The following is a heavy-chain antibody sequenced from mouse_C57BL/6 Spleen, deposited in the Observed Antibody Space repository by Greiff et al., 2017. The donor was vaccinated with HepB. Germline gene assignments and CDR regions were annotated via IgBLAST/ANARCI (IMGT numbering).Heavy chain of an antibody. CDR1: GYTFTSYW. D-gene: IGHD1-1*01. CDR3: ARTGHYYYGRGDAMDY. V-gene: IGHV1-64*01. CDR2: IHPNSGST. J-gene: IGHJ4*01. Sequence: QVQLQQSGAELVKPGASVKLSCKASGYTFTSYWMHWVKQRPGQGLEWIGMIHPNSGSTNYNEKFKSKATLTVDKSSSTAYMQLSSLTSEDSAVYYCARTGHYYYGRGDAMDYWGQGTSVTVSS.